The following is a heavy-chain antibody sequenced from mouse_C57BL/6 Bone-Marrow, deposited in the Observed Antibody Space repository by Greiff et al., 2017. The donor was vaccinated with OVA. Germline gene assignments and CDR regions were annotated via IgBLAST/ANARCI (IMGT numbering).Heavy chain of an antibody. J-gene: IGHJ3*01. CDR3: AKGPY. CDR2: IDPSDSYT. V-gene: IGHV1-69*01. CDR1: GYTFTSYW. Sequence: VQLPQPGAELVLPGASVKLSCKASGYTFTSYWMHWVKQRPGQGLEWIGEIDPSDSYTNYNQKFKCKSTLTVDKSSSTAYMQLSSLTSEDSAVYYCAKGPYWGQGTLVTVSA. D-gene: IGHD3-3*01.